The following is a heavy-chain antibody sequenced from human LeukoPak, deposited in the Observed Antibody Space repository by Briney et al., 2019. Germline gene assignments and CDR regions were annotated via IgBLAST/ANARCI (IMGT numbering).Heavy chain of an antibody. Sequence: PGGSLRLSCAASGFSFSDYAMSWVRQAPGKGLEWVSGISGTAVSTHYADSVKGRFTISRDNSKNTLYLQLNGLRADDTAIYYCAKFLVGPYTKYYYYYMDVWGKGTTVTVSS. CDR1: GFSFSDYA. V-gene: IGHV3-23*01. D-gene: IGHD1-26*01. CDR2: ISGTAVST. J-gene: IGHJ6*03. CDR3: AKFLVGPYTKYYYYYMDV.